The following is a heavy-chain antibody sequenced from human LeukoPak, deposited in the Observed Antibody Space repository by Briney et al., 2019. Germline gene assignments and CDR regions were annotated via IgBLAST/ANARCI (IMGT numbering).Heavy chain of an antibody. CDR1: GFTFSSYE. Sequence: PGGALTLSCAASGFTFSSYEMNWVRQAPGKGLDWVSYISSSGSTIYYADSVKGRFTISRDNAKNSLYLQMNSLRAEDTAVYYCARVPYSSSPGVYFDYWGQGTLVTVSS. D-gene: IGHD6-6*01. V-gene: IGHV3-48*03. CDR2: ISSSGSTI. CDR3: ARVPYSSSPGVYFDY. J-gene: IGHJ4*02.